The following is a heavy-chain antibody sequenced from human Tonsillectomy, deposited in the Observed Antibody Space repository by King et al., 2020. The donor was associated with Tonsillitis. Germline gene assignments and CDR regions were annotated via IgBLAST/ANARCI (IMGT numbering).Heavy chain of an antibody. CDR1: GYTFTDYY. J-gene: IGHJ4*02. CDR3: ARVRYYVPSGSYYPHFDS. V-gene: IGHV1-2*02. CDR2: INPDSGGT. Sequence: QLVQSGADVKKPGASVKVSCKASGYTFTDYYIHWVRQAPGQGLEWMGWINPDSGGTNYAQKFQSRVTMTGDTSITTAYMELSRLTSDDTAVYYCARVRYYVPSGSYYPHFDSWGQGILVTVSS. D-gene: IGHD3-22*01.